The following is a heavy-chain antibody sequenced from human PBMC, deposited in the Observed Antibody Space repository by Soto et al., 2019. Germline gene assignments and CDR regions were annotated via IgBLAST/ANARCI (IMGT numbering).Heavy chain of an antibody. D-gene: IGHD3-3*01. CDR1: GGSISSSSYY. V-gene: IGHV4-39*01. CDR2: IYYSGST. CDR3: ARLRIFGVGDNWFDP. Sequence: QLQLQESGPGLVKPSETLSLTCTVSGGSISSSSYYWGWIRQPPGKGLEWIGSIYYSGSTYYNPSLKSRVPVSVDTSKNQFSLKLSSGTAADTAVYYCARLRIFGVGDNWFDPWGQGTLVTVSS. J-gene: IGHJ5*02.